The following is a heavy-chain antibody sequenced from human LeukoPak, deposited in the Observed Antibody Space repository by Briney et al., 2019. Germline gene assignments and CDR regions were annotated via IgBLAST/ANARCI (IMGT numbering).Heavy chain of an antibody. D-gene: IGHD5-12*01. Sequence: SQTLSLTCTVSGGSISSGGYYWSWIRQHPGKGLEWIGYIYYSGSTYYNPSLKSRVTISVGTSKNQFSLKLSSVTAADTAVYYCASHIDWYFDLWGRGTLVTVSS. CDR1: GGSISSGGYY. V-gene: IGHV4-31*03. CDR3: ASHIDWYFDL. CDR2: IYYSGST. J-gene: IGHJ2*01.